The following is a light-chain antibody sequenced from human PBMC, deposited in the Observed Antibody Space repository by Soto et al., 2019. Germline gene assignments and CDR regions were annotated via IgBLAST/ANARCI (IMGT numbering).Light chain of an antibody. CDR1: QSISSW. CDR2: DAS. J-gene: IGKJ3*01. V-gene: IGKV1-5*01. Sequence: DIQMTQSPSTLSASVGDRVTITCRASQSISSWLAWYQQKPGKAPKLLIYDASSLGSGVPSRFSGSGSGTEFTRTISSLQPDDFATYYCQQYNSYSGATFGPETKVDIK. CDR3: QQYNSYSGAT.